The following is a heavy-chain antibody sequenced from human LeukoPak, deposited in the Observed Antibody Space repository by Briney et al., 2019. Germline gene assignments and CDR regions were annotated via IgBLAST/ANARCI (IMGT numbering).Heavy chain of an antibody. D-gene: IGHD3-9*01. V-gene: IGHV1-8*01. CDR2: MNPNSGNT. CDR1: GYTFTSYD. J-gene: IGHJ4*02. CDR3: ARARRNYDILTGPGTFDY. Sequence: ALVKVSCKASGYTFTSYDINWVRQATGQGLEWMGWMNPNSGNTGYAQKFQGRVTMTRNTSISTAYMELSSLRSEDTAVYYCARARRNYDILTGPGTFDYWGQGTLVTVSS.